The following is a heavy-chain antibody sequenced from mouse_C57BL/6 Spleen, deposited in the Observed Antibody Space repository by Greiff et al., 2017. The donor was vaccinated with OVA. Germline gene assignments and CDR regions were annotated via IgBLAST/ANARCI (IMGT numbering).Heavy chain of an antibody. CDR1: GYTFTSYD. Sequence: QVHVKQSGPELVKPGASVKLSCKASGYTFTSYDINWVKQRPGQGLEWIGWIYPRDGSTKYNEKFKGKATLTVDTSSSTAYMELHSLTSEDSAVYFCARSGFITTVVAPDYWGQGTTLTVSS. D-gene: IGHD1-1*01. J-gene: IGHJ2*01. CDR3: ARSGFITTVVAPDY. V-gene: IGHV1-85*01. CDR2: IYPRDGST.